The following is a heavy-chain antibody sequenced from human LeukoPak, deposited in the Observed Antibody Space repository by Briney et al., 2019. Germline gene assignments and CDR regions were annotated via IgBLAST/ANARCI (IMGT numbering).Heavy chain of an antibody. V-gene: IGHV1-69*05. CDR3: ARRYPDCSSTSCYNWFDP. Sequence: ASVKVSCKASGGTYSSYAISWVRQAPGQGLEWMGGIIPIFGTASYAQKFQGRVTITTDESTSTAYMELSSLRSEDTAVYYCARRYPDCSSTSCYNWFDPWGQGTLVTVSS. J-gene: IGHJ5*02. D-gene: IGHD2-2*01. CDR1: GGTYSSYA. CDR2: IIPIFGTA.